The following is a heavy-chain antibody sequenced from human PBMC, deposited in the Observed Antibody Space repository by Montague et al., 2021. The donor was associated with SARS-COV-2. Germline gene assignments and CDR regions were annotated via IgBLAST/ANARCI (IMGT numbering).Heavy chain of an antibody. CDR3: ARSYGDYRDSYFDY. D-gene: IGHD4-17*01. Sequence: PALVKPTQTLTLTYTLSGFSLNTSGMCVSWIRQPPGKALEWLALIDWDEDQYYSTSLKTRLTISKDTSKNQVVLTMTNMDPIDTATYYCARSYGDYRDSYFDYWGQGTLVTVSS. J-gene: IGHJ4*02. CDR1: GFSLNTSGMC. CDR2: IDWDEDQ. V-gene: IGHV2-70*01.